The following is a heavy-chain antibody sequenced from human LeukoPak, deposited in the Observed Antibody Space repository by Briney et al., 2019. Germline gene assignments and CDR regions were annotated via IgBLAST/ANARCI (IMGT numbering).Heavy chain of an antibody. V-gene: IGHV3-21*01. D-gene: IGHD3-9*01. CDR3: ARDLLRYFDWLPRGYYYYYMDV. J-gene: IGHJ6*03. CDR1: GFTFSSYS. Sequence: GGSLRLSCAASGFTFSSYSMNWVRQAPGKGLEWVSSISSSSYIYYADSVKGRFTISRDNAKNSLYLQMNSLRVEDTAVYYCARDLLRYFDWLPRGYYYYYMDVWGKGTTVTVSS. CDR2: ISSSSYI.